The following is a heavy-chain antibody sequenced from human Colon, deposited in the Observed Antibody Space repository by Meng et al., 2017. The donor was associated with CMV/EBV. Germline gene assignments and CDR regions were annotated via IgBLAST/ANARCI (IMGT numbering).Heavy chain of an antibody. CDR3: ASITGRRSYGMDV. V-gene: IGHV3-30-3*01. CDR2: ISDVGSNK. Sequence: GGSLRLSCAASGFTFSNYGMHWVRQAPGKGLEWVAFISDVGSNKKYADSVKGRFTSSRDNSKSTLYLQMNSLRGEDTAVYYCASITGRRSYGMDVWGQGTTVTVSS. J-gene: IGHJ6*02. CDR1: GFTFSNYG. D-gene: IGHD3-16*01.